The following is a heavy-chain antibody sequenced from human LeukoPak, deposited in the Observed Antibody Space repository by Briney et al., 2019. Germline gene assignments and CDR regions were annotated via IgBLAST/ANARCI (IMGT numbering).Heavy chain of an antibody. CDR2: IKSKTDGGTT. Sequence: PGGSLRLSCAASGFTFSDAWMSWVRQAPGKGLEWVGRIKSKTDGGTTDYAAPVKGRFTISRDDSKNTLYLQMNSLKTEDTAVYCGTTRGGSFSIFDYWGQGTLVTVSS. CDR1: GFTFSDAW. CDR3: TTRGGSFSIFDY. J-gene: IGHJ4*02. D-gene: IGHD1-26*01. V-gene: IGHV3-15*01.